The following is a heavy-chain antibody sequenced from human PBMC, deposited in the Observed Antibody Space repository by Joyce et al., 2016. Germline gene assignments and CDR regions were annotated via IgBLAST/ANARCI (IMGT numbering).Heavy chain of an antibody. V-gene: IGHV4-61*01. CDR3: ATSLPSRVGGFQFFGLDV. J-gene: IGHJ6*02. D-gene: IGHD3-10*01. CDR2: MYKSETT. Sequence: HLQESGPGLVKPSETLSLTCTISGDSFSDTSYYWSWIRQPPGKGLEWLGLMYKSETTHYNPSLGGRLSISAGAAKKQFSLRLTSVTSADTAVYYCATSLPSRVGGFQFFGLDVWGQGTTVIVS. CDR1: GDSFSDTSYY.